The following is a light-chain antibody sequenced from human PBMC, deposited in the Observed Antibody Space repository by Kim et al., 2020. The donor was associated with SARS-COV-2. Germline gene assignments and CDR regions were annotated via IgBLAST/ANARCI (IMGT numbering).Light chain of an antibody. J-gene: IGLJ2*01. CDR3: QPWDSSTVG. Sequence: SYELTQPPSVSVSPGQTASITCSGDKLGDKYACWYQQKPGQSPVLVIYQDSKRPSGIPERFSGSNSGNTATLTISGTQAMDEADYYCQPWDSSTVGFGGG. CDR2: QDS. CDR1: KLGDKY. V-gene: IGLV3-1*01.